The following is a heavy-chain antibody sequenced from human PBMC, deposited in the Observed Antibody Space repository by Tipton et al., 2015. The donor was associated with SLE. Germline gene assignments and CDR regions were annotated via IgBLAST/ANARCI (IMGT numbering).Heavy chain of an antibody. J-gene: IGHJ5*02. V-gene: IGHV3-73*01. CDR2: IRSKANNYAT. Sequence: SLRLSCAASGFTFSSYAMHWVRQASGKGLEWVGHIRSKANNYATAYAASVKGRFTISRDDSKNAAYLQMNSLKTEDTAVYYCTRASSDSSSSRFDPWGQGTLVTVSS. D-gene: IGHD6-6*01. CDR3: TRASSDSSSSRFDP. CDR1: GFTFSSYA.